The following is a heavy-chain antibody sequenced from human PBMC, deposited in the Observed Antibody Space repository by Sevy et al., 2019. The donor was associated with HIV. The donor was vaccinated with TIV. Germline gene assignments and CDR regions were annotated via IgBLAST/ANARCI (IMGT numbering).Heavy chain of an antibody. J-gene: IGHJ6*02. CDR1: GFTVSGNY. V-gene: IGHV3-66*01. Sequence: GGSLRLSCEASGFTVSGNYMAWVRLAPGKGLEWVSLIDHGGSTNYAASVKGRFTISRDNAQNTRYLQMNPLRAEDTAVYFCARDRYYDASGYYYYYYGMDVWGQGTTVTVSS. CDR2: IDHGGST. CDR3: ARDRYYDASGYYYYYYGMDV. D-gene: IGHD3-22*01.